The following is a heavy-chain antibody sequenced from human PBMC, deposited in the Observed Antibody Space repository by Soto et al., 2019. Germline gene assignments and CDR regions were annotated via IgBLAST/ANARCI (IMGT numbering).Heavy chain of an antibody. CDR3: ARQRVLSTNMFITSFDP. V-gene: IGHV4-39*01. Sequence: SETLSLTCSLSGGSINSSAHFWGWIRQTPGKGLEWIGSVYYTETTYYNPSLKSTVTISVETSRNTFSLKVNSVTAADTGIYYCARQRVLSTNMFITSFDPWGQGTLVTVSS. D-gene: IGHD3-10*02. CDR2: VYYTETT. CDR1: GGSINSSAHF. J-gene: IGHJ5*02.